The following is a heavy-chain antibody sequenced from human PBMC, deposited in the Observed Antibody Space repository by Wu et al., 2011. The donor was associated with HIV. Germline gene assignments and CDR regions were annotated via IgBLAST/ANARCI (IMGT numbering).Heavy chain of an antibody. J-gene: IGHJ4*02. CDR3: ARESPGYSYGIWAAAGSFDY. CDR2: INPIFGTA. D-gene: IGHD5-18*01. CDR1: GGTFSSYA. V-gene: IGHV1-69*05. Sequence: QVQLVQSGAEVKKPGSSVKVSCKASGGTFSSYAISWVRQAPGQGLEWMGGINPIFGTANYAQKFQGRVTISTDESTTTAYMELSSLRSEDTAVYYCARESPGYSYGIWAAAGSFDYWGQGTLVSVSS.